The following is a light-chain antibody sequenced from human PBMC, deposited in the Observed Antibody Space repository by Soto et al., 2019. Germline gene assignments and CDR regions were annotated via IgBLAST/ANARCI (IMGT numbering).Light chain of an antibody. V-gene: IGKV1-5*03. J-gene: IGKJ1*01. CDR1: QSISDS. Sequence: DIQMTQSPSTLSASVGDRVTITCRASQSISDSLAWYQQKPGKAPKLLIYEASSLKSGVPSRFSGSRSGTEYTLTISSLQPYDFATYYCPQYNGYWTFGQGTKVEIK. CDR2: EAS. CDR3: PQYNGYWT.